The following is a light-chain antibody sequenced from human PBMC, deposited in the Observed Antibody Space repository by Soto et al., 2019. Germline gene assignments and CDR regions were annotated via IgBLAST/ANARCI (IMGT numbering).Light chain of an antibody. CDR1: QSVSNTF. Sequence: EIVLTQSPGPLSLSPGERAALSCRASQSVSNTFLAWYQQKPGQAPRLLIYGASSRATGIPDRFSGSGSATNFTLTVSRLEPEDFAVYYCQHYRTSLTFGQGTKLEIK. J-gene: IGKJ2*01. V-gene: IGKV3-20*01. CDR2: GAS. CDR3: QHYRTSLT.